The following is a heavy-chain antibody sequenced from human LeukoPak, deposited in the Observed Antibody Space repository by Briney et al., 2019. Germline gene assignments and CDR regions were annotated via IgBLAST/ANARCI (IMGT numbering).Heavy chain of an antibody. V-gene: IGHV3-74*01. J-gene: IGHJ4*02. CDR3: ARDWVYKIDY. CDR2: ISHDGII. D-gene: IGHD5-24*01. CDR1: GFTFSSYV. Sequence: QPGGSLRLSCETAGFTFSSYVMHWVRRTPGKGLVWVSRISHDGIISYADSVKGRFTISRDNAENTLILQMNSLRVEDTAVYYCARDWVYKIDYWGRGTLVTVSS.